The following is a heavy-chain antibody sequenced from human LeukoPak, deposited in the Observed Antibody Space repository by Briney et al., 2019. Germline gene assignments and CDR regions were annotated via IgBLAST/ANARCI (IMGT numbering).Heavy chain of an antibody. CDR3: ARGSVDDSSGYLFDY. V-gene: IGHV3-64*01. J-gene: IGHJ4*02. D-gene: IGHD3-22*01. CDR2: ISSNGGST. CDR1: GFTFSSYA. Sequence: GGSLRLSCAASGFTFSSYAMHWVRQAPGKVLEYVSAISSNGGSTYYANSVKGRFTISRDNSKNTLYLQMGSLRAEDMAVYYCARGSVDDSSGYLFDYWGQGTLVTVSS.